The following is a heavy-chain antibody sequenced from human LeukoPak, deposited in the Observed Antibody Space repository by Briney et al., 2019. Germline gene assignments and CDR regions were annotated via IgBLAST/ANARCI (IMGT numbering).Heavy chain of an antibody. CDR2: ISYDGSNK. CDR3: AKDQNPGYSYGFDY. J-gene: IGHJ4*02. Sequence: GGSLRLSCAASGFTFSSYGMHWVRQAPGKGLEWVAVISYDGSNKYYADSVKGRFTISRDNSKNTLYLQMNSLRAEDTAVYYCAKDQNPGYSYGFDYWGQGTLVTVSS. D-gene: IGHD5-18*01. V-gene: IGHV3-30*18. CDR1: GFTFSSYG.